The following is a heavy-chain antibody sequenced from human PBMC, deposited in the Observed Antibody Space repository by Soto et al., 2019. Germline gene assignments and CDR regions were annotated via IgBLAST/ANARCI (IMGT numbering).Heavy chain of an antibody. CDR1: GGTFSSYT. J-gene: IGHJ6*02. CDR3: PSDRGMELLNFSQYYYGMAV. Sequence: SGKVSCKAYGGTFSSYTISWVRQAPGQGLEWMGGIIPIFGTANYAQKFQGRVTITADECTSTAYMELSSLRSEDTSVYYRPSDRGMELLNFSQYYYGMAVWGQGTTVTVSS. D-gene: IGHD1-7*01. V-gene: IGHV1-69*13. CDR2: IIPIFGTA.